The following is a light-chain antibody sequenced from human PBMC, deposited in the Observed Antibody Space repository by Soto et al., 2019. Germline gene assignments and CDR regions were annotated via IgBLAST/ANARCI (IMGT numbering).Light chain of an antibody. Sequence: QTVVTQSPSASASLGASVKLTCTLSSGHSTYAIAWHQQQPEKGPRYLMRLNSDGRHSKGDGIPDRFSGTSSGAERYLTISSLQSEDEADSYCQTWGTVGDVVFGGGTKLTVL. CDR2: LNSDGRH. CDR1: SGHSTYA. J-gene: IGLJ2*01. CDR3: QTWGTVGDVV. V-gene: IGLV4-69*01.